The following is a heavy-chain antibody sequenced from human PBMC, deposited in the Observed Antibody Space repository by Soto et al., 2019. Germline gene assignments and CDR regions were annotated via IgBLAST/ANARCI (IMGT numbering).Heavy chain of an antibody. J-gene: IGHJ1*01. V-gene: IGHV1-3*01. CDR1: GFSFIDYS. CDR3: ARSAKKTWLPGF. Sequence: VASVKVSCKASGFSFIDYSILWVRQAPGQSLEWLGWINAGNGNTKYSHKFQDRVTITSDTSATTTYMELRSLRSEDTAVFYCARSAKKTWLPGFWGQGTLVTVSS. CDR2: INAGNGNT. D-gene: IGHD5-12*01.